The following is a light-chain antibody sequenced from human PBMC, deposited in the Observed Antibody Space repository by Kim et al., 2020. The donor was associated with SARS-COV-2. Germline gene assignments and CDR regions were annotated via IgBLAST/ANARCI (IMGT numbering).Light chain of an antibody. CDR1: QSISTW. Sequence: VGDRVSISRRARQSISTWLAWYQQKPGKAPKLLIHDASDLEGGVPSRFSGSGSGTEFTLTISSLQPDDFATYYCQQYDDYSALTFGGGTKVDIK. CDR3: QQYDDYSALT. J-gene: IGKJ4*01. CDR2: DAS. V-gene: IGKV1-5*01.